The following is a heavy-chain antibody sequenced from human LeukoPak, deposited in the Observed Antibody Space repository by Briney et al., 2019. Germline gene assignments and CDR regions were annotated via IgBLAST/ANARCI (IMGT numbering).Heavy chain of an antibody. CDR1: GGSISSYY. CDR3: ARLSTVTTSFDY. D-gene: IGHD4-17*01. V-gene: IGHV4-4*07. CDR2: IYTSGTT. J-gene: IGHJ4*02. Sequence: SETLSLTCTVSGGSISSYYWSWIRQPAGKGLEWIGRIYTSGTTHYNPSLKNRVTMSVDTSKNQFSLKLSSVTAADTAVYYCARLSTVTTSFDYWGQGTLVTVSS.